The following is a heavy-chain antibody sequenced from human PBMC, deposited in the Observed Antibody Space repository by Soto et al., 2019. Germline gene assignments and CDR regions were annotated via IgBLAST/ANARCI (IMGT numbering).Heavy chain of an antibody. V-gene: IGHV3-33*01. Sequence: QVQLVESGGGVVQPGGSLRLSCAASGFTFSNYGMHWVRQAPGKGLESVAVIWYDGTNKYYADSVKGRFTISRDNSKNTMYLPVNSLRAEDTAVYSCARDYSRYYGMDVWGQGTTVTVSS. J-gene: IGHJ6*02. CDR2: IWYDGTNK. CDR3: ARDYSRYYGMDV. CDR1: GFTFSNYG. D-gene: IGHD2-15*01.